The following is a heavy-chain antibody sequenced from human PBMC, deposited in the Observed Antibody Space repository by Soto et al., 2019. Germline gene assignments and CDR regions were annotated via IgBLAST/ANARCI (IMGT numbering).Heavy chain of an antibody. D-gene: IGHD3-16*01. Sequence: GGSLRLSCAASGVTFTSYAMSWVRQAPGKGLEWVSAISVSGGNTYYADSVKGRFTVSRDNSKNTLYLQMNSLRAEDTAVYYCAKDREYYFDYWGQGTLVTVSS. CDR1: GVTFTSYA. CDR3: AKDREYYFDY. V-gene: IGHV3-23*01. J-gene: IGHJ4*02. CDR2: ISVSGGNT.